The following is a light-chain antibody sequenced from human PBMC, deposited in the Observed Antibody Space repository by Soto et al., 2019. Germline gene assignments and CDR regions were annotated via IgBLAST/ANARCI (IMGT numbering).Light chain of an antibody. V-gene: IGKV3-15*01. CDR1: QSLSNK. J-gene: IGKJ4*01. CDR3: QQYNKWPPLT. CDR2: GAS. Sequence: EILLTQSPVTLSVSLGERATLSCRASQSLSNKLAWYQHKPGQPPRLLIYGASSRATGVPARFSGSGSGTEFSLTISSLQSEDFAPYYCQQYNKWPPLTFGGGTKVEIK.